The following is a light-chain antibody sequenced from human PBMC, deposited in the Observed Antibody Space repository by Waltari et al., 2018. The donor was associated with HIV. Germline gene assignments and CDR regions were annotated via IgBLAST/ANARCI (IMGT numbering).Light chain of an antibody. CDR3: GTWDDSLNGAV. V-gene: IGLV1-51*01. J-gene: IGLJ2*01. CDR1: DSNIGYTS. CDR2: DND. Sequence: QSVLTQPPSVSAAPGQRVTIYCSGSDSNIGYTSVSWYRQVPGTAPTLLIYDNDKRPSDIPDRFSGSKSGTSATLGITGLQTGDEAHYYCGTWDDSLNGAVFGGGTKLTVL.